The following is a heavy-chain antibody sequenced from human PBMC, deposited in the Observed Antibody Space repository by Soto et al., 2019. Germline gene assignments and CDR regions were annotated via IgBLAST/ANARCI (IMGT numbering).Heavy chain of an antibody. CDR2: IDWDDDK. D-gene: IGHD3-3*01. J-gene: IGHJ6*02. V-gene: IGHV2-70*01. Sequence: SGPTLVNPTQTLTLTCTFSGFSLSTSGMCVSWIRQPPGKALEWLALIDWDDDKYYSTSLKTRLTISKDTSKNQVVLTMTXMDXVXTATYXXARERITIFGVVYYYGMDVWGQGTTVTVSS. CDR3: ARERITIFGVVYYYGMDV. CDR1: GFSLSTSGMC.